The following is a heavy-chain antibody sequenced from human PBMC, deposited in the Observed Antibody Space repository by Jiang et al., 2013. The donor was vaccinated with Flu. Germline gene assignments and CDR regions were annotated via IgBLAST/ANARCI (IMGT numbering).Heavy chain of an antibody. CDR1: GDSVSSSSAA. V-gene: IGHV6-1*01. D-gene: IGHD3-10*01. CDR2: TSYRSRWYN. Sequence: QTLSLTCAISGDSVSSSSAAWNWIRQSPSRGLEWLGRTSYRSRWYNDYAVSVKSRIIIKSDTSKNHFSLQLNYVTPEDTAVYYCARASITLVRGKEINYYFYGMDVWGQGTTVTVSS. J-gene: IGHJ6*02. CDR3: ARASITLVRGKEINYYFYGMDV.